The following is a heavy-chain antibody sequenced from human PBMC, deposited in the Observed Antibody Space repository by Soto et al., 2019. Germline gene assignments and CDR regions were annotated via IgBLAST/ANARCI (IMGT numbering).Heavy chain of an antibody. Sequence: QIQLVQSGAEVKKPGASVKVSCKTSGYGFTTHAMHWVRQAPGERLEWMGWINAGNGNTKYLEKFQGRVTITRDTAASTAYMELNSLRSEDTAVYYCARSEYYFDSSGYRAFHIWGQGTMVTVSS. CDR3: ARSEYYFDSSGYRAFHI. J-gene: IGHJ3*02. CDR1: GYGFTTHA. V-gene: IGHV1-3*01. D-gene: IGHD3-22*01. CDR2: INAGNGNT.